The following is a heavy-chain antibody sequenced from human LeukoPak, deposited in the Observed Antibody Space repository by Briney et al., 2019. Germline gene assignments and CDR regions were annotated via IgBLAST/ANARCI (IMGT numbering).Heavy chain of an antibody. J-gene: IGHJ4*02. CDR2: IKHDGSET. V-gene: IGHV3-7*05. Sequence: TGGSLRLSCAASGFTFSNIWMSWVRQALGKGLEWVAHIKHDGSETNYVDSVKGRFTISRDNAKNSLHLQMNSLRAEDTAAYYCAKGPERGCLDYWGQGTLVTVSS. D-gene: IGHD1-14*01. CDR1: GFTFSNIW. CDR3: AKGPERGCLDY.